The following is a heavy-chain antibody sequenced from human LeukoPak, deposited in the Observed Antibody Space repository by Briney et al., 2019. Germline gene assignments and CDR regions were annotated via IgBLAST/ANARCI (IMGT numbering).Heavy chain of an antibody. CDR3: ARSLRSSGYYLGY. Sequence: ASVKVSCKASGYTFTGYYMHWVRQAPGQGLEWMGWINPNSGGTNYAQKFQGWVTMTRDTSISTAYVELSRLRSDDTAVYYCARSLRSSGYYLGYWGQGTLVTVSS. CDR2: INPNSGGT. D-gene: IGHD3-22*01. CDR1: GYTFTGYY. V-gene: IGHV1-2*04. J-gene: IGHJ4*02.